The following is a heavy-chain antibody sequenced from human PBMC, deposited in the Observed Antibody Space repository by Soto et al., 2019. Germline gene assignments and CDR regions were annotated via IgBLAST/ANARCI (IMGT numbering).Heavy chain of an antibody. Sequence: ESGGGVVQPGRSLRLSCAASGFTFSSYGMHWVRQAPGKGLEWVAVISYDGSNKYYADSVKGRFTISRDNSKNTLYLQMNSLRAEDTAVYYCAKIGDTADWGQGTLVTVSS. CDR3: AKIGDTAD. CDR1: GFTFSSYG. V-gene: IGHV3-30*18. J-gene: IGHJ4*02. CDR2: ISYDGSNK. D-gene: IGHD5-18*01.